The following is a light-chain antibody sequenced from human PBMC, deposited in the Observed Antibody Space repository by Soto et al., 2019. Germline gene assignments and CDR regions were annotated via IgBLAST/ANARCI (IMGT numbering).Light chain of an antibody. V-gene: IGLV1-40*01. CDR3: LSFNSSLSVV. Sequence: QSVLTQPPSVSGAPGQRVTISCTGSSPNIGAGYDVHWYQQLPGRAPKLLIYGNPNQPSGVPDRFSGSKSGTSASLAITGLQAEDEAYYYCLSFNSSLSVVFGGGTKVTVL. CDR1: SPNIGAGYD. CDR2: GNP. J-gene: IGLJ2*01.